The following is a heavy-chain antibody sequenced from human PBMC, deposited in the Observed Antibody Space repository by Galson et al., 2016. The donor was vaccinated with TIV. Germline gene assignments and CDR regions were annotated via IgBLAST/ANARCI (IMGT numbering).Heavy chain of an antibody. CDR1: GFTFSSYS. CDR3: ARDRVVDATYYYYYYGMDV. J-gene: IGHJ6*02. Sequence: SLRLSCAASGFTFSSYSMHWVRQAPGKGLEWVTFIRYDGSYKESADSVKGRFTISRDNSKNTLFLQMNSLRDEDTAVYYCARDRVVDATYYYYYYGMDVWGQGTAVTVSS. CDR2: IRYDGSYK. D-gene: IGHD2-15*01. V-gene: IGHV3-30*02.